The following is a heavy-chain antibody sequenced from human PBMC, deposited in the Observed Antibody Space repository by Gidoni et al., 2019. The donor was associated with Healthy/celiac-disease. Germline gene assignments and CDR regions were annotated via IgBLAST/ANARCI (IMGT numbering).Heavy chain of an antibody. CDR3: ARASTVTPYYFDY. J-gene: IGHJ4*02. Sequence: EVQLVESGGGLVKPGGSLRLSCAASGFTFSSYSMNWVRQAPGKGLGWVSSISSSSSYIYYADSVKGRFTISRDNAKNSLYLQMNSLSAEDTAVYYCARASTVTPYYFDYWGQGTLVTVSS. CDR2: ISSSSSYI. D-gene: IGHD4-17*01. V-gene: IGHV3-21*01. CDR1: GFTFSSYS.